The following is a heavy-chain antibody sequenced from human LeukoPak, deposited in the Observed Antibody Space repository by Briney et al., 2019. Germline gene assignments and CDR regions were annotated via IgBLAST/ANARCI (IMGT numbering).Heavy chain of an antibody. J-gene: IGHJ6*02. D-gene: IGHD4-11*01. CDR3: ARHSNNYYGLDV. CDR1: GASISNYY. Sequence: SETLSLTCTVSGASISNYYWSWIRQPPGKGLEWIGYIYYSGTTNYNPSLESRVTMSVDTSNNHLSLRLTSVTAADTALYYCARHSNNYYGLDVWGQGTTITVSS. V-gene: IGHV4-59*08. CDR2: IYYSGTT.